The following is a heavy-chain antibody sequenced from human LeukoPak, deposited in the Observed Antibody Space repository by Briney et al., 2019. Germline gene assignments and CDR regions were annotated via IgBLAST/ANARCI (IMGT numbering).Heavy chain of an antibody. D-gene: IGHD6-19*01. CDR3: ARRIAGDGSHAFDI. CDR2: TRNSDNNM. Sequence: PGGSLRLSCAASGFTFSDYNMGWMRQAPGKGLEWVSYTRNSDNNMFYADSVKGRFTISRDNAKYSVYLQMNSLRAEDTAVYYCARRIAGDGSHAFDIWGQGTMVTVSS. V-gene: IGHV3-11*01. J-gene: IGHJ3*02. CDR1: GFTFSDYN.